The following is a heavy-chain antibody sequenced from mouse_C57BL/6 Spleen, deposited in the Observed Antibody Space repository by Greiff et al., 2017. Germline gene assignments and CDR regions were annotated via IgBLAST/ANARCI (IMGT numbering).Heavy chain of an antibody. CDR3: AREEGSMRLLLSYAMDY. CDR2: IDPSDSET. CDR1: GYTFTSYW. V-gene: IGHV1-52*01. Sequence: QVQLQQPGAELVRPGSSVKLSCKASGYTFTSYWMHWVKQRPIQGLEWIGNIDPSDSETHYNQKFKDKATLTVDKSSSTAYMQLSSLTSEDSAVYYCAREEGSMRLLLSYAMDYWGQGTSVTASS. J-gene: IGHJ4*01. D-gene: IGHD2-3*01.